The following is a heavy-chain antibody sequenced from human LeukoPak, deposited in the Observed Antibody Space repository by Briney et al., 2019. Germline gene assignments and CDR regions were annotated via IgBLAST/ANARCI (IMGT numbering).Heavy chain of an antibody. J-gene: IGHJ4*02. D-gene: IGHD3-22*01. CDR2: IIPIFGTA. CDR3: ARDLTDYYELDY. V-gene: IGHV1-69*13. CDR1: GGTFSSYA. Sequence: SVKVSCKASGGTFSSYAISWVRQAPGQGLEWMGGIIPIFGTANYAQKFQGRVTITADESTSTAYMELSSLRSEDTAVYYCARDLTDYYELDYWGQGTLVTVSS.